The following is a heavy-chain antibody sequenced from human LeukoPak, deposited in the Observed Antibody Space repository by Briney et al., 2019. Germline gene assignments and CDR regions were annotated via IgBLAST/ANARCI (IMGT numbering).Heavy chain of an antibody. D-gene: IGHD2-8*01. J-gene: IGHJ4*02. CDR2: ISYEGSEK. V-gene: IGHV3-30*18. CDR1: GFTFSRFA. CDR3: VKASVSYPGAYCHH. Sequence: GGSLRLSRAASGFTFSRFAMHWLRQAPGKRAEWGAVISYEGSEKYYADSVRGRFTISRDDSKNTLYLQMNSLSPDDTAVYYCVKASVSYPGAYCHHWRQGPLVSLSS.